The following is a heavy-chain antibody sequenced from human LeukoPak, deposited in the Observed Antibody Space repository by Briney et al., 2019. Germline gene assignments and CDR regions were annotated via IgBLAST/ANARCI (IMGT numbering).Heavy chain of an antibody. D-gene: IGHD2-15*01. V-gene: IGHV1-18*01. J-gene: IGHJ5*02. Sequence: ASVKVSCKASGYTFTSYGISWARQAPGQGLEWMGWISAYNGNTNYAQKLQGRVTMTTDTSTSTAYMELRSLRSDDTAVYYCARVLPRVVVVAATLGWFDPWGQGTLVTVSS. CDR1: GYTFTSYG. CDR3: ARVLPRVVVVAATLGWFDP. CDR2: ISAYNGNT.